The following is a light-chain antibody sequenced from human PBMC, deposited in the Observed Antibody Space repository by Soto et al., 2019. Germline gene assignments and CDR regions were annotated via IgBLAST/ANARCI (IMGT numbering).Light chain of an antibody. CDR2: DVS. CDR3: SSYTGGSTSYV. V-gene: IGLV2-14*01. J-gene: IGLJ1*01. Sequence: QSVMTQPPSVSAAPGQKVTISCSGSSSNIGGNSVSWYQQLPGTAPKLMIYDVSDRPSGVSDRFSGSKSGNTASLTISGLQAEDEADYYCSSYTGGSTSYVFGTGTKLTVL. CDR1: SSNIGGNS.